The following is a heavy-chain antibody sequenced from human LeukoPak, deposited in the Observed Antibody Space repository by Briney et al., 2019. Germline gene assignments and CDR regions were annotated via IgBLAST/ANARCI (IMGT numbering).Heavy chain of an antibody. Sequence: GRSLRLSCAASGFTFSSYPMHWVRQAPGKGLEWVAVVSDDGNKKFDADFVKGRFTISRDNSKNTLYPQMNSLRGEDTAVYYCARGQLLLEGYFYYMDVWGEGTTVAVSS. V-gene: IGHV3-30-3*01. CDR1: GFTFSSYP. D-gene: IGHD2-2*01. CDR2: VSDDGNKK. CDR3: ARGQLLLEGYFYYMDV. J-gene: IGHJ6*03.